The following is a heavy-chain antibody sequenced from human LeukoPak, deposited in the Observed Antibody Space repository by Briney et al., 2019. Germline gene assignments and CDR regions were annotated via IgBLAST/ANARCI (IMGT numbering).Heavy chain of an antibody. CDR3: ARESYFYDSSAPRLAYFHL. Sequence: SETLSLTCSVSGGSISHYYFSWIRQPPGKGLEWIGYIFYNGSTYFNPSLKKRLTMSVDTSQKEFSLKLNSVTAADTAVYYCARESYFYDSSAPRLAYFHLWGRGTLVTVSS. D-gene: IGHD3-22*01. CDR1: GGSISHYY. CDR2: IFYNGST. V-gene: IGHV4-59*01. J-gene: IGHJ2*01.